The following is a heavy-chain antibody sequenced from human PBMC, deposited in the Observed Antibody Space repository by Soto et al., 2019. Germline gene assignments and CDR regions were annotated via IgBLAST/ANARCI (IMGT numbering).Heavy chain of an antibody. Sequence: QVQLVQSGAEVKKPGSSVKVSCKASGGTFSSYAISWVRQAPGQGLEWMGGIIPIFGTANYAQKFQGRVTVTADEHTSKAYMELSRLRSEDTAVYYCARDKERRRSRATYGLFDPWGQGTLVPVSS. J-gene: IGHJ5*02. CDR1: GGTFSSYA. CDR3: ARDKERRRSRATYGLFDP. D-gene: IGHD4-17*01. CDR2: IIPIFGTA. V-gene: IGHV1-69*01.